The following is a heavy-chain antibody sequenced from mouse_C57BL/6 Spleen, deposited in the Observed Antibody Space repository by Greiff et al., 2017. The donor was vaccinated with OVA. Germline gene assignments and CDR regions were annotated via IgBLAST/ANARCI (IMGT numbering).Heavy chain of an antibody. CDR1: GYTFTSYW. Sequence: QVHVKQPGAELVKPGASVKLSCKASGYTFTSYWMQWVKQRPGQGLEWIGEIDPSDSYTNYNQKFKGKATLTVDKSSSTAYMQLRSLTSGGSAVYYCARFGHWYFDVWGTGTTVTVSS. CDR3: ARFGHWYFDV. V-gene: IGHV1-50*01. J-gene: IGHJ1*03. CDR2: IDPSDSYT.